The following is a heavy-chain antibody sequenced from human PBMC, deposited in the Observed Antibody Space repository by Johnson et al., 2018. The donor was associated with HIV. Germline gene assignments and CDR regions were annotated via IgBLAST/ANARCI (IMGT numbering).Heavy chain of an antibody. V-gene: IGHV3-30-3*01. D-gene: IGHD3-22*01. CDR3: ARVTMIVVVMQAFDI. CDR2: ISYDGSNK. CDR1: GFTFSSYA. J-gene: IGHJ3*02. Sequence: QVQLVESGGGVVQPGRSLRLSCAASGFTFSSYAMHWVRQAPGKGLEWVAVISYDGSNKYYADSVKGRFTISRDNSKNTLYLQMNSLRAEDTAVYYCARVTMIVVVMQAFDIWGQGTMVTVSS.